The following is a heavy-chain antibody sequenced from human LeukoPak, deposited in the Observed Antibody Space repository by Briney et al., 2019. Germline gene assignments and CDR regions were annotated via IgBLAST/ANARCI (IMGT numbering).Heavy chain of an antibody. CDR2: INPTSGGT. CDR1: GYTFTAYY. Sequence: ASVKVSCKPSGYTFTAYYLHWVRQAPGQGLEWMGWINPTSGGTHYAQKFQGRVTMTRDTSISTAYMELGRLTSDDTAVYYCAAGVYSSGYYYHAFDIWGQGTMVTVSS. V-gene: IGHV1-2*02. CDR3: AAGVYSSGYYYHAFDI. D-gene: IGHD3-22*01. J-gene: IGHJ3*02.